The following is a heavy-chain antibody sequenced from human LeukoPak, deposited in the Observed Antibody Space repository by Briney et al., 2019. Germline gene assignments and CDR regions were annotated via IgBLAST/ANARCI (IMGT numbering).Heavy chain of an antibody. CDR2: LSSSDNT. D-gene: IGHD6-13*01. V-gene: IGHV3-23*01. Sequence: GGSLRLSCAASGFSFSDYGMSWVRQSPGKGLEWVSGLSSSDNTYYIDSVKGRFTISKDNSNNLYLQMNSLRVEDTAVYYCARNFLTTSGTMGGYWGQGTPVTVSS. J-gene: IGHJ4*02. CDR1: GFSFSDYG. CDR3: ARNFLTTSGTMGGY.